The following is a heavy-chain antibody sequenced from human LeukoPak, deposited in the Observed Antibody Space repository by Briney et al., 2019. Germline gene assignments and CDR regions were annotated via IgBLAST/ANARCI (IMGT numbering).Heavy chain of an antibody. D-gene: IGHD3-9*01. CDR3: ARDQHYDILTGYTGWYFYL. J-gene: IGHJ2*01. V-gene: IGHV3-7*01. Sequence: EGSLRLSCAASGFAFSSHWMSWVRQAPGGGLEWVANIRENGTDKYYGYSMEGRFTISRDNAKNSLYLQMNSLRAEDTAVYYCARDQHYDILTGYTGWYFYLWGRGTLVTVSS. CDR1: GFAFSSHW. CDR2: IRENGTDK.